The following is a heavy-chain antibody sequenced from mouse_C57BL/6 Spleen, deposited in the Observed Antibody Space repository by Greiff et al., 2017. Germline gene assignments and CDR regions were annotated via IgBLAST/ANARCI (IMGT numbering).Heavy chain of an antibody. CDR1: GYSITSGYY. V-gene: IGHV3-6*01. CDR2: ISYDGSN. J-gene: IGHJ2*01. CDR3: ARERIYYYGSSYETY. Sequence: EVKLVESGPGLVKPSPSLSLTCSVTGYSITSGYYWNWIRQFPGNKLEWMGYISYDGSNNYNPSLKNRISLTRDTSKNQFFLKLTSVTTEDTATYYCARERIYYYGSSYETYWGQGTTLTVSS. D-gene: IGHD1-1*01.